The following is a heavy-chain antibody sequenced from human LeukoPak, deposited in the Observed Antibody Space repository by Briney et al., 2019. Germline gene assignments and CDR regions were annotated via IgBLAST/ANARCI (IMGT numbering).Heavy chain of an antibody. V-gene: IGHV4-59*12. D-gene: IGHD2-21*02. CDR2: IHHSGST. CDR1: GGSISSYY. J-gene: IGHJ5*02. Sequence: PSETLSLTCNVSGGSISSYYWSWIRQPPGKRLEWIGYIHHSGSTYYNPSLRTRVTISVDRSKNQFSLNLISVTAADTAVYYCARDSSGGDWPRFDPWGQGTLVTVSS. CDR3: ARDSSGGDWPRFDP.